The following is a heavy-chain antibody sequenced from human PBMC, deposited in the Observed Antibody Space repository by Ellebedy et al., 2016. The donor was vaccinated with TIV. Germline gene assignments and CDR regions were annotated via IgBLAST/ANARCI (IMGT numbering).Heavy chain of an antibody. CDR2: ISVAT. J-gene: IGHJ3*02. V-gene: IGHV3-23*01. CDR3: TKERTPWSKKKEGCDI. D-gene: IGHD3-3*01. Sequence: GESLKISCAASGFTXXSYSXXFVPXXPGSGLEWISTISVATYYADSVKGRFTISRDNSKNTVYLQMNSLRAADTAVYNCTKERTPWSKKKEGCDIWGQGTMVTVSS. CDR1: GFTXXSYS.